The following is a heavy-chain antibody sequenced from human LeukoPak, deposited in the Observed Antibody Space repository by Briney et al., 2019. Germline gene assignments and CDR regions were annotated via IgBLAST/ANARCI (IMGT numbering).Heavy chain of an antibody. V-gene: IGHV3-74*03. CDR1: GFTFRSYW. Sequence: GGSLRLSCVVSGFTFRSYWMLCVRQVPGKGLLWVSRITTDGSIITYADSVKGRFTISRDNAKNTLYLEMNSLTAADTGVYYCARPPPGQGFDYWGQGTVITVSS. D-gene: IGHD3-10*01. J-gene: IGHJ4*02. CDR2: ITTDGSII. CDR3: ARPPPGQGFDY.